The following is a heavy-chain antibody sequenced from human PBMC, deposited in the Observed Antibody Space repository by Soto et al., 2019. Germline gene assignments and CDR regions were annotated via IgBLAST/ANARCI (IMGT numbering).Heavy chain of an antibody. V-gene: IGHV1-3*01. D-gene: IGHD5-12*01. CDR2: INAGNGNT. CDR3: ARGDYGGYGYYYYGMDV. J-gene: IGHJ6*02. Sequence: QVQLVQSGAEVKKPGASVKVSCKASGYTFTSYAMHWVRQAPGHRLEWMGWINAGNGNTKYSQKFQGRVTITRDTSASTAYMELSSLTSEDTAVYYCARGDYGGYGYYYYGMDVWGQETTVTVSS. CDR1: GYTFTSYA.